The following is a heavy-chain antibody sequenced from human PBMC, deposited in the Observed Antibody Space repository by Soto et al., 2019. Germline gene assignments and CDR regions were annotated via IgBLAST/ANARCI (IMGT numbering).Heavy chain of an antibody. J-gene: IGHJ6*03. V-gene: IGHV1-2*04. CDR3: ARESGGATATLDYYYFYMDV. Sequence: QVQLVQSGAEVRKPGASVTVSCRSSGDSFNDYYIHWVRQAPGQGFEWMGWINPNGGVTKYAQKFQGWVSMTGDTSIRTVYVQLGRLRSDDTAVYYCARESGGATATLDYYYFYMDVWGTGTTVTVSS. CDR1: GDSFNDYY. D-gene: IGHD5-12*01. CDR2: INPNGGVT.